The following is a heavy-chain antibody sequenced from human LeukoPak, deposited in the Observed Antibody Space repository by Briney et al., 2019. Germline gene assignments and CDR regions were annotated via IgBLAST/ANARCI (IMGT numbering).Heavy chain of an antibody. CDR1: GFTFSSHA. D-gene: IGHD3-10*01. J-gene: IGHJ4*02. CDR3: AKMVADMVRGAGGEYYFDY. CDR2: ISGSGGST. V-gene: IGHV3-23*01. Sequence: PGGSLRLSCAASGFTFSSHAMSWVRQAPGKGLEWVSAISGSGGSTYYADSVKGRLTISRDNSKNTLYLQMNSLRAEDTAVYYCAKMVADMVRGAGGEYYFDYWGQGTLVTVSS.